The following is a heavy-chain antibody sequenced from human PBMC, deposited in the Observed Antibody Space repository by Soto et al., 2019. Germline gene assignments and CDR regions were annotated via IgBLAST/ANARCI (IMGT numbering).Heavy chain of an antibody. D-gene: IGHD6-13*01. J-gene: IGHJ4*02. CDR2: ISSNGTST. CDR1: GFTFASLS. V-gene: IGHV3-64D*06. Sequence: GGSLRLSCSASGFTFASLSMHWVRQAPGKGLEYGSAISSNGTSTYYADSVKGRFIISRDNTKNTLYLQMNSLRAEDTAVYYCVKDSRRWYYFDYWGQGTQVTGSS. CDR3: VKDSRRWYYFDY.